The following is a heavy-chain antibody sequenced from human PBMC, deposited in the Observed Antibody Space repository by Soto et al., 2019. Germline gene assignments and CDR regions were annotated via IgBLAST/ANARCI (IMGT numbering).Heavy chain of an antibody. J-gene: IGHJ5*02. CDR1: GGSVTSNNW. V-gene: IGHV4-4*02. D-gene: IGHD4-4*01. Sequence: PSETLSLTCAVSGGSVTSNNWWSWVRQPPGEGLDYIGEIHHSGSTNYNPSLKSRVTISVDKSKNQFSLRLTSVTAADTAVYYCARLPTGFPNWFDRWGQGVLVTVSS. CDR2: IHHSGST. CDR3: ARLPTGFPNWFDR.